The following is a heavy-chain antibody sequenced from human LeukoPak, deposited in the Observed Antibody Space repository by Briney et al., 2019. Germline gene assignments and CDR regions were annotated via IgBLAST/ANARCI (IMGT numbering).Heavy chain of an antibody. Sequence: GGSLRLSCAASGFTLSNAWMHWVRQAPGKGLEWVSGISWNSGSIGYADSVKGRFTISRDNAKNSLYLQMNSLRAEDTALYYCAKDIGGWSAFDYWGQGTLVTVSS. J-gene: IGHJ4*02. D-gene: IGHD2-15*01. CDR1: GFTLSNAW. V-gene: IGHV3-9*01. CDR2: ISWNSGSI. CDR3: AKDIGGWSAFDY.